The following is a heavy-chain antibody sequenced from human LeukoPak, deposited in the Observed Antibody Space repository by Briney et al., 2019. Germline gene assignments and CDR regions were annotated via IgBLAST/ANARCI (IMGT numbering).Heavy chain of an antibody. J-gene: IGHJ6*02. CDR3: ARDHHDYGDPSPYYYYDMDV. D-gene: IGHD4/OR15-4a*01. V-gene: IGHV1-3*01. CDR1: GYTFTSHT. Sequence: ASAKVSCKASGYTFTSHTMHWVRQAPGQRLEWMGWINAGNGNTKYSQKLQDRVTITRDTSASTAYMELSSLRSEDTAVYYCARDHHDYGDPSPYYYYDMDVWGQGTTVTVSS. CDR2: INAGNGNT.